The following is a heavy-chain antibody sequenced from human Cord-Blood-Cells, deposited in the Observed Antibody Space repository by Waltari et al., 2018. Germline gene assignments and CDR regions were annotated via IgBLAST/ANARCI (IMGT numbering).Heavy chain of an antibody. CDR1: GGSFSGYY. Sequence: QVQLQQWGAGLLKPSETLSLTCAGDGGSFSGYYWSWIPPPPGKGLEWIGIINHSGSTNYTPSLKSRVTISVDTSKNQFSLKLSSVTAADTAVYYCARGRRIAAAGRLDPWGQGTLVTVSS. CDR2: INHSGST. D-gene: IGHD6-13*01. CDR3: ARGRRIAAAGRLDP. V-gene: IGHV4-34*01. J-gene: IGHJ5*02.